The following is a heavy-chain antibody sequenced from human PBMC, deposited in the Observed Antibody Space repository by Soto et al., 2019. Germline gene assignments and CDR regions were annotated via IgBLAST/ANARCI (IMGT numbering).Heavy chain of an antibody. V-gene: IGHV4-31*03. Sequence: QVQLQESGPGLVKPSQTLSLTCTVSGGSISSGGYYWSWIRQHPGKGLEWIGHIHYSGGVYYNPSLKSRVLLSRDTSKNLFPLNMNSVTAADTAVYYCARDSSDRYSSQYFFHYWGQGTLVTVSS. CDR3: ARDSSDRYSSQYFFHY. J-gene: IGHJ4*02. CDR2: IHYSGGV. D-gene: IGHD6-19*01. CDR1: GGSISSGGYY.